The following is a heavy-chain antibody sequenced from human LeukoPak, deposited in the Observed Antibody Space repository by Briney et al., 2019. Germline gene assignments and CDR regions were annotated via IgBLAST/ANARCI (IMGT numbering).Heavy chain of an antibody. Sequence: ASVKVSCKASGYTFSNYYIHWVRQAPGQGLEWMGIINPSGGSRSYAQKFQGRLTVTRDTSTSTVYMELSSLRSEDTAVYYCAKDRRGYSGYDTHFGYWGQGTLVTVSS. V-gene: IGHV1-46*01. CDR1: GYTFSNYY. CDR2: INPSGGSR. D-gene: IGHD5-12*01. CDR3: AKDRRGYSGYDTHFGY. J-gene: IGHJ4*02.